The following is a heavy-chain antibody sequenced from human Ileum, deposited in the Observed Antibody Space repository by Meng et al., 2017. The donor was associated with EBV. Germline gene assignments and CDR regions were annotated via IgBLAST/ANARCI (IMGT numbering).Heavy chain of an antibody. Sequence: HVQVQGSGPGLVKPSGALSLTCAVSGGSISRSNWWSWVRQPPGKGLEWIGEIYHSGSTNYNPSLKSRVTISVDKSKNQFSLNLSSVTAADTAVYYCARVGQWLPIDYWGQGTLVTVSS. CDR1: GGSISRSNW. CDR2: IYHSGST. J-gene: IGHJ4*02. D-gene: IGHD6-19*01. CDR3: ARVGQWLPIDY. V-gene: IGHV4-4*02.